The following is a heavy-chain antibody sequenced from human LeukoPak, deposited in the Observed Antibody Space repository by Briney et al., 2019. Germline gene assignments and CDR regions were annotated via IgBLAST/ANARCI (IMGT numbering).Heavy chain of an antibody. CDR3: LEGPGWFFDL. V-gene: IGHV3-7*01. Sequence: GGSLRLSCVGSGFTFSRYWLNWVRQAPGKGLEWVANMNQDGSEIYYLDSVKGRFSISRDNAKNSVYLQMNGLKAEDTAVYHCLEGPGWFFDLWGRATLVPVSS. D-gene: IGHD3-3*01. J-gene: IGHJ2*01. CDR1: GFTFSRYW. CDR2: MNQDGSEI.